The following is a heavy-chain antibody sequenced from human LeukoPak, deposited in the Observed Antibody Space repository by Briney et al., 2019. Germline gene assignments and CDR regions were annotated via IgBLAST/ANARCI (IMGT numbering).Heavy chain of an antibody. CDR3: AKDSSVVVPAAIPY. D-gene: IGHD2-2*01. CDR1: GFTFSSYA. V-gene: IGHV3-23*01. CDR2: ISGSGGST. Sequence: AGRSLRLSCAASGFTFSSYAMSWVRQAPGKGLEWVSAISGSGGSTYYADSVKGRFTISRDNSKNTLYLQMNSLRAEDTAVYYCAKDSSVVVPAAIPYWGQGTLVTVSS. J-gene: IGHJ4*02.